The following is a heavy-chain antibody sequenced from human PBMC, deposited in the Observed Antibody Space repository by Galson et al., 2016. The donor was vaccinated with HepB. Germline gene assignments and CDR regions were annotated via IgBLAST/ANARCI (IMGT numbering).Heavy chain of an antibody. J-gene: IGHJ4*02. D-gene: IGHD4-17*01. CDR2: IWHDGSYK. V-gene: IGHV3-33*03. Sequence: SLRLSCAASEFTFSTYGMHWVRQAPGKGLEWVALIWHDGSYKYYADSVKGRFTISRDNSKNTLYLQMNSLRAEDTAVYYCAKGYGLFDYWGQGTLVTVSS. CDR1: EFTFSTYG. CDR3: AKGYGLFDY.